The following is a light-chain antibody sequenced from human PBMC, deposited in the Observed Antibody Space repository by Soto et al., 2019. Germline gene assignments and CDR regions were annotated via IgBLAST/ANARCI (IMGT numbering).Light chain of an antibody. CDR1: SGSVSTNYY. J-gene: IGLJ2*01. CDR2: RTN. V-gene: IGLV8-61*01. CDR3: VLYSGSVPV. Sequence: QTVVTQEPSFSVSPGGTVTLTCGLSSGSVSTNYYPSWYQQTPGQAPRTLIYRTNPRSAGVPDRFSGSILGNKAALTITGAQADDESDYYCVLYSGSVPVFGGGTKLTVL.